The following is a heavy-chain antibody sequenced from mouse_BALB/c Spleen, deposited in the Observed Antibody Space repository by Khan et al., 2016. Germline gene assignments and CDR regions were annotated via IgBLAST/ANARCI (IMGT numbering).Heavy chain of an antibody. CDR3: ARRHYGSSYDAWFAD. Sequence: QIQLVQSGPELKKPGETVKISCKASGYTFTNYGMNWVKQAPGKGLKWMGWINTYTGEPTYADDFKGRFAFSLETSASTAYLQINNLKNEDTATYFCARRHYGSSYDAWFADWGQGTLVTVSA. V-gene: IGHV9-3-1*01. CDR1: GYTFTNYG. D-gene: IGHD1-1*01. CDR2: INTYTGEP. J-gene: IGHJ3*01.